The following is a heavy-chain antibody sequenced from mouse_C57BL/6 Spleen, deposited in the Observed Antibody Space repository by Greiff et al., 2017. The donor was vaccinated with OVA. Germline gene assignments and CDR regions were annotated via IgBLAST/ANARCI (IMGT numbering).Heavy chain of an antibody. CDR3: ARAGDGNYDYFDY. CDR2: IYPGDGDT. J-gene: IGHJ2*01. D-gene: IGHD2-1*01. CDR1: GYAFSSSW. Sequence: LVESGPELVKPGASVKISCKASGYAFSSSWMNWVKQRPGKGLEWIGRIYPGDGDTNYNGKFKGKATLTADKSSSTAYMQLSSLTSEDSAVYFCARAGDGNYDYFDYWGQGTTLTVSS. V-gene: IGHV1-82*01.